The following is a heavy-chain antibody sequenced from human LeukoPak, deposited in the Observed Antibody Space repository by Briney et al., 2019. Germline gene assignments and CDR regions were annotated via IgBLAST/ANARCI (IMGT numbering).Heavy chain of an antibody. CDR2: INPNSGGT. CDR3: ARLSVVPAATPFDP. D-gene: IGHD2-2*01. V-gene: IGHV1-2*02. CDR1: GNTFTGYY. J-gene: IGHJ5*02. Sequence: ASVKVSCKASGNTFTGYYMHWVRQAPGQGLEWMGWINPNSGGTNYAQKFQGRVTMTRDTSISTAYMELSRLRSDDTAVYYCARLSVVPAATPFDPWGQGTLVTVSS.